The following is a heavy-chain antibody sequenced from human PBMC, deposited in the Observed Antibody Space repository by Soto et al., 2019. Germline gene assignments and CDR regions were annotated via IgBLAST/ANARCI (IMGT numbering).Heavy chain of an antibody. D-gene: IGHD5-12*01. Sequence: GASVKVSCKASGGTFSSYAISWVRQAPGQGLEWMGGNVPIFGTANYAQKFQGRVTITADKSTSTAYMELSSLRSEDTAVYYCARGGGRWLRGGPDAFDIWGQGTMVTVSS. CDR2: NVPIFGTA. CDR1: GGTFSSYA. CDR3: ARGGGRWLRGGPDAFDI. J-gene: IGHJ3*02. V-gene: IGHV1-69*06.